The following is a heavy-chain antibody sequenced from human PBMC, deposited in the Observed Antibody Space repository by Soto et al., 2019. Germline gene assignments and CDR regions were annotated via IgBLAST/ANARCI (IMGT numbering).Heavy chain of an antibody. Sequence: GASVKVSCKASGYTFTSYYMHWVRQAPGQGLEWMGIINPSGGSTSYAQKFQGRVTMTRDTSTSTVYMELSSLRSEDTAVYYCARATSMSYVDYTITGYYFDYCGQGILVTVSS. D-gene: IGHD4-17*01. V-gene: IGHV1-46*03. CDR3: ARATSMSYVDYTITGYYFDY. J-gene: IGHJ4*02. CDR2: INPSGGST. CDR1: GYTFTSYY.